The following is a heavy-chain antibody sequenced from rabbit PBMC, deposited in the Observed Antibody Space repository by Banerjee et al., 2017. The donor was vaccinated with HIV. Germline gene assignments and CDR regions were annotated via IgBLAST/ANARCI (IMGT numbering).Heavy chain of an antibody. D-gene: IGHD8-1*01. CDR1: GFDFSSNA. Sequence: QSLEESGGGLVQPEGSLTLTCKASGFDFSSNAITWVRQAPGKGLEWIGCIYAGSSGSTYYASWAKGRFTISKTSSTTVTLQMTSLTAADTATYFCARAGSGYATGAFDPWGQGTLVTVS. CDR2: IYAGSSGST. J-gene: IGHJ2*01. CDR3: ARAGSGYATGAFDP. V-gene: IGHV1S40*01.